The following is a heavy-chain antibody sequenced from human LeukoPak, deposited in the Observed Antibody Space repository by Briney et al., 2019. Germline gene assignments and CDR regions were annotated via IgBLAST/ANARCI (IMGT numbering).Heavy chain of an antibody. V-gene: IGHV3-30*03. CDR1: GFTFSSYG. CDR3: ARECLLPERCFEY. J-gene: IGHJ4*02. D-gene: IGHD2-21*02. Sequence: QSGGSLRLSCAASGFTFSSYGMHWVRQAPGKGLEWVAIISSDGNNKYYADSVKGRFTISRDNAKNSLYLQMNSLRAEDTAVYFCARECLLPERCFEYWGQGTLVTVSS. CDR2: ISSDGNNK.